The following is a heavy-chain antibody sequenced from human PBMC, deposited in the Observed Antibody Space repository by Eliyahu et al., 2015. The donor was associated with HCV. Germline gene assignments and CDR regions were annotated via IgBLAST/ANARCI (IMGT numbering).Heavy chain of an antibody. CDR1: GYTFTSYD. D-gene: IGHD1-26*01. Sequence: QVQLVQSGAEVKKPGASVKVSCKASGYTFTSYDINWVRQATGQGLGVEGLDEPKRGNTGYAQKFQGRVTMTRNTSISTAYMELSSLRSEDTAVYYCARGVGEWELLMNYWGQGTLVTVSS. V-gene: IGHV1-8*01. CDR2: EPKRGNT. J-gene: IGHJ4*02. CDR3: ARGVGEWELLMNY.